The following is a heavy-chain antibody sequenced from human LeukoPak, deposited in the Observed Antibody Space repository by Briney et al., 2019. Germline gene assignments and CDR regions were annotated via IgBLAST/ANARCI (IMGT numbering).Heavy chain of an antibody. CDR3: AREGRMGTADAFDV. V-gene: IGHV3-13*01. Sequence: PGGSLRLSRAASGFTFNNYEMHWVRQTAGKGLEWVSAVGIAGDTFYAGSVKGRFSISRDNAESSLFLQMNSLRAGDTAVYYCAREGRMGTADAFDVWGQGTMVTVSS. J-gene: IGHJ3*01. D-gene: IGHD1-14*01. CDR1: GFTFNNYE. CDR2: VGIAGDT.